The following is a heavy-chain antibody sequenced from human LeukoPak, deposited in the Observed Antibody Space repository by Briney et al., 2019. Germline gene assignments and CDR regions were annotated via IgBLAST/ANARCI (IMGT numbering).Heavy chain of an antibody. CDR2: IYYSGST. D-gene: IGHD3-22*01. CDR1: GGSISSGGYY. Sequence: SETLSLTCTVFGGSISSGGYYWSWIRQHPGKGLEWIGYIYYSGSTYYNPSLKSRVTISVDTSKNQFSLKLSSVTAADTAVYYCARVAYYDSSGFPRLDYWGQGTLVTVSS. J-gene: IGHJ4*02. CDR3: ARVAYYDSSGFPRLDY. V-gene: IGHV4-61*08.